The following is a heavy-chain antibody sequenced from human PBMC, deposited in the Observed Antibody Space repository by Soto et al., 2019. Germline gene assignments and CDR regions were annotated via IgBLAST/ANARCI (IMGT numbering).Heavy chain of an antibody. CDR2: ISDDGSSE. J-gene: IGHJ6*02. CDR3: AKDTGSGLYYYYGMDV. D-gene: IGHD3-3*01. V-gene: IGHV3-74*01. CDR1: GFTFSNYR. Sequence: GGSLRLSCAASGFTFSNYRMRWVRQAPGKGLVWAATISDDGSSERDADIAKGRFIISRDNAKNTLYLQMSSLGVEDTAVYYCAKDTGSGLYYYYGMDVWGPGTTVTVSS.